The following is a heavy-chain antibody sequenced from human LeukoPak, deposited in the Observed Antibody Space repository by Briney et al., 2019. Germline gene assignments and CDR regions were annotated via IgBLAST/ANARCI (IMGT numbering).Heavy chain of an antibody. Sequence: ASVKVSCKASGYTFTSYDINWVRQATGQGLEWMGWMNPNSGNTGYAQKFQGRVTMTRNTSISTAYMELSSLRSEDTAVYYCARDTRPTAMVTLAFDIWGQGTMVTVSS. J-gene: IGHJ3*02. CDR3: ARDTRPTAMVTLAFDI. V-gene: IGHV1-8*01. D-gene: IGHD5-18*01. CDR1: GYTFTSYD. CDR2: MNPNSGNT.